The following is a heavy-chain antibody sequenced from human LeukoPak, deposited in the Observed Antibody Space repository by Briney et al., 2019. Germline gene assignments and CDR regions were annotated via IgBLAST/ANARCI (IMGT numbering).Heavy chain of an antibody. D-gene: IGHD3-22*01. CDR3: ARYYYDSSSYYPPGY. V-gene: IGHV1-2*02. CDR1: GYTFTDYY. Sequence: ASVKVSCKASGYTFTDYYIHWVRQAPGQGLEWMGWIYPNSGGTNYTQKFQGRVTMTRDTSISTAYLELNRLTSDDTAVYYCARYYYDSSSYYPPGYWGQGALVTVSS. CDR2: IYPNSGGT. J-gene: IGHJ4*02.